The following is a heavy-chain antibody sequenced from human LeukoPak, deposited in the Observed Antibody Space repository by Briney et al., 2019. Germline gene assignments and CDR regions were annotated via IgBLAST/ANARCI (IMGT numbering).Heavy chain of an antibody. CDR1: NGSISSATYF. CDR3: AKSNGYGLIDI. J-gene: IGHJ3*02. V-gene: IGHV4-61*02. CDR2: MSSSGIS. Sequence: PSETLSLTCTVSNGSISSATYFWSWIRQPAGKGLEWIGRMSSSGISTYSPSLKSRVTISLDTSSSQFSLKPNSVTAADTAVYYCAKSNGYGLIDIWGQGTMVTVSS. D-gene: IGHD3-22*01.